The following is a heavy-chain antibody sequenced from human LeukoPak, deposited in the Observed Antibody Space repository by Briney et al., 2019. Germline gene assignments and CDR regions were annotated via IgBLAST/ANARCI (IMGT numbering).Heavy chain of an antibody. V-gene: IGHV4-34*01. Sequence: PSETLSLTCAVYGGSFSGYYWSWIRQPPGKGLEWIGEINHSGSTNYNPSLKSRVTISVDTSKNQFSLKLSSVTAADTAVYYCARGARLEDPDYWGQGTLVTVSS. CDR2: INHSGST. J-gene: IGHJ4*02. D-gene: IGHD6-25*01. CDR3: ARGARLEDPDY. CDR1: GGSFSGYY.